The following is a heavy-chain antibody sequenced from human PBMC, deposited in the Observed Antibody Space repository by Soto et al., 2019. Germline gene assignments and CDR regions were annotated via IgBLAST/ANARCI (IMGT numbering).Heavy chain of an antibody. J-gene: IGHJ4*02. CDR1: GFTFSRYE. D-gene: IGHD5-12*01. Sequence: GGSLRLSCAASGFTFSRYEMNWVRQAPGKGLEWVSYISSSGSTKYYADSVKGRFTISRDNAKNSLYLQMNSLRVEDTVVYYCARVGDGYNLNYWGQGTLVTVSS. V-gene: IGHV3-48*03. CDR2: ISSSGSTK. CDR3: ARVGDGYNLNY.